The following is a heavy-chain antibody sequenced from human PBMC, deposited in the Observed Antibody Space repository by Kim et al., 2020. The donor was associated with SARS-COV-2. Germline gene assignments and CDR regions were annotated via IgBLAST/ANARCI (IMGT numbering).Heavy chain of an antibody. V-gene: IGHV3-33*06. Sequence: GGSLRLSCTTSGFTFKNYGMHWVRQAPGKGLEGVAVIWFDGSNAFSEDPLKGGFTISRDNFKNILYLNMNSLSAEDTAVYYCAKAGSVGTYYYYGLDVWGQGTTVTVSS. D-gene: IGHD7-27*01. CDR2: IWFDGSNA. J-gene: IGHJ6*02. CDR1: GFTFKNYG. CDR3: AKAGSVGTYYYYGLDV.